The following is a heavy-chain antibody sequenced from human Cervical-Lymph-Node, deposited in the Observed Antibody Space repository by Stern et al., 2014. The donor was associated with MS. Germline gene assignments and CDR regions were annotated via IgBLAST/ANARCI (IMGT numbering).Heavy chain of an antibody. J-gene: IGHJ3*01. V-gene: IGHV4-39*07. CDR3: ARRPDGFDV. Sequence: QVQLQESGPGLVKPSETLSLTCTVSGGSISSSSYYWGWIRQPPGKGLEWIGSIYYSGNTYYNPSLKSRVTISVDKSKSHISLRLSSVTAADTAMYYCARRPDGFDVWGHGTMVTVSS. CDR1: GGSISSSSYY. CDR2: IYYSGNT. D-gene: IGHD6-6*01.